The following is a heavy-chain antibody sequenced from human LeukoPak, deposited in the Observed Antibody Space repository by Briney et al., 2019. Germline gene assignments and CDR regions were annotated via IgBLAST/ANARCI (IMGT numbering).Heavy chain of an antibody. CDR1: GASIISSVW. V-gene: IGHV4-4*02. CDR2: IHHSGSA. J-gene: IGHJ4*02. D-gene: IGHD3-22*01. Sequence: SGTLSLTCAVSGASIISSVWWSWVRQPTGKGLEWIGEIHHSGSANYSPSLRSRLTITIDTSKGHLSLNLSSVTAADTAVYYCAGYFDGSPGFYPGDNWDQGTLVIVSS. CDR3: AGYFDGSPGFYPGDN.